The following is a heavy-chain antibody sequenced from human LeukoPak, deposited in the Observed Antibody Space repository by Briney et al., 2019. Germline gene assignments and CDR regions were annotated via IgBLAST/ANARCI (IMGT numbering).Heavy chain of an antibody. CDR1: GFTFSDYA. CDR3: ARRYGSETYYTPLFDY. D-gene: IGHD3-10*01. Sequence: PGGCLRLSCAASGFTFSDYAMSWVRQAPGKGLEWVSLIIGNGGNTYYADSVKGRFTVSRDNSKKTLYLQMSSLRAEDTAVYYCARRYGSETYYTPLFDYWGQGTLVTVSS. V-gene: IGHV3-23*01. CDR2: IIGNGGNT. J-gene: IGHJ4*02.